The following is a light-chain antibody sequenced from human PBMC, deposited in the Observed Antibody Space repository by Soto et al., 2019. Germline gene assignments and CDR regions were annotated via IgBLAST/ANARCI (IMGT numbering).Light chain of an antibody. CDR1: QSISSW. J-gene: IGKJ1*01. V-gene: IGKV1-5*03. CDR3: QQYNSYWT. CDR2: KAS. Sequence: DIQMTQSPSTLSASVGDRVTITCRASQSISSWVAWYQQKPGKAPKLLIYKASSFESGVPSRFSGSGSGTEFTLTISSLQPDDFATYYCQQYNSYWTFGQGTKVEIK.